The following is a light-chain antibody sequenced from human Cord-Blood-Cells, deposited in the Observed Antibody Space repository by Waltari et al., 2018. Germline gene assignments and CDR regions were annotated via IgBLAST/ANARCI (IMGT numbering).Light chain of an antibody. CDR3: HQRSNWALT. J-gene: IGKJ4*01. V-gene: IGKV3-11*01. CDR1: QSVSSA. Sequence: ELVLTQSPATLSSSPGESATLSCSASQSVSSALAWYQQEPGHAPRILIDDASNRATGIPARCSGSGSGTDFTLTISSLEPEAFAVYYCHQRSNWALTFGGGTKVEIK. CDR2: DAS.